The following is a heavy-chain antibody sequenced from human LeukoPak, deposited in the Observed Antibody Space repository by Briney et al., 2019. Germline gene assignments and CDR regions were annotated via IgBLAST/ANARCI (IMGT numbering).Heavy chain of an antibody. CDR3: ARASGYQYYFDY. CDR1: RFQFSSYA. CDR2: ISSSSSYI. D-gene: IGHD5-12*01. J-gene: IGHJ4*02. Sequence: GGSLRLSCVASRFQFSSYAMSWVRQAPGKGLEWVSSISSSSSYIYYADSVKGRFTISRDNAKNSLYLQMNSLRAEDTAVYYCARASGYQYYFDYWGQGTLVTVSS. V-gene: IGHV3-21*01.